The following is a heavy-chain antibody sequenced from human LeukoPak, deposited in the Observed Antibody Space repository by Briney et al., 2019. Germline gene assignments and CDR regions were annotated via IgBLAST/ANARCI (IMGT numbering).Heavy chain of an antibody. CDR3: ARVHDTTGYYHYFDS. CDR2: ISHHGSNE. V-gene: IGHV3-30*14. J-gene: IGHJ4*02. Sequence: GGSLRLSCEASGFTFSTYPMHWVRQAPDKGLEWVAMISHHGSNEYYADSVKGRFTISRDNSKNTVYLQMNNPRVEDTAIYYCARVHDTTGYYHYFDSWGQGTLVTVSS. CDR1: GFTFSTYP. D-gene: IGHD3-9*01.